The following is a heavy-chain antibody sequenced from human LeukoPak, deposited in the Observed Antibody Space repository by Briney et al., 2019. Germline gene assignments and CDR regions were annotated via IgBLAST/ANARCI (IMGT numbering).Heavy chain of an antibody. D-gene: IGHD3-10*01. J-gene: IGHJ4*02. CDR3: AKPGVTYYYGSDDY. CDR2: MKGDGSEI. Sequence: GGSLRLSCAASGFTFSTYWMTWVRQAPGKGLEWVANMKGDGSEIYYVDSVKGRFTISRDNAKNLLYLQMNSLRAEDTAVYYCAKPGVTYYYGSDDYWGRGTLVIVSS. V-gene: IGHV3-7*01. CDR1: GFTFSTYW.